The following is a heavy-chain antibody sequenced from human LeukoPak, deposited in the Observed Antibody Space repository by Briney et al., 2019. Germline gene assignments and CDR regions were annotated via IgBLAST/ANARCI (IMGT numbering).Heavy chain of an antibody. CDR3: KTEVPAAIENWFDP. V-gene: IGHV7-4-1*02. CDR1: GYTFTSYA. D-gene: IGHD2-2*01. CDR2: ISTNTGNP. J-gene: IGHJ5*02. Sequence: ASVKVSCKASGYTFTSYAMNWVRQAPGQGLEWMGWISTNTGNPTYARGFTGRFVFSLDTSVSTAYLQISSLKAEDTAVYYCKTEVPAAIENWFDPWGQGTLVTVSS.